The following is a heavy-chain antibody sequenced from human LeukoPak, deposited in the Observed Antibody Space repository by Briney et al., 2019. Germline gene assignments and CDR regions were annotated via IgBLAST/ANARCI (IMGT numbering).Heavy chain of an antibody. D-gene: IGHD2-2*01. CDR2: INPSGGST. Sequence: ASVKVSCKASGYTFTSYYMHWVRQAPGQGLEWMGIINPSGGSTSYAQKFQGRVTITADKSTSTAYMELSSLRSEDTAVYYCARSPQLLGWFDPWGQGTLVTVSS. V-gene: IGHV1-46*01. CDR3: ARSPQLLGWFDP. CDR1: GYTFTSYY. J-gene: IGHJ5*02.